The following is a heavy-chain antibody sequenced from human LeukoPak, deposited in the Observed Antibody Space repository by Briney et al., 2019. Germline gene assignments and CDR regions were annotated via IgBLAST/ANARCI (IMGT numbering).Heavy chain of an antibody. CDR1: GGSISSGSFY. J-gene: IGHJ5*02. CDR3: ARDQGTVIVPTAIGWFDP. CDR2: IYSSGST. D-gene: IGHD2-2*02. Sequence: SETLSLTCTVSGGSISSGSFYWSWIRQPPGKGLEWIGRIYSSGSTNYNPSLKSRVTISVDTSKNQFSLKLRSVTAADTAVYYCARDQGTVIVPTAIGWFDPWGQGTLVTVSS. V-gene: IGHV4-61*02.